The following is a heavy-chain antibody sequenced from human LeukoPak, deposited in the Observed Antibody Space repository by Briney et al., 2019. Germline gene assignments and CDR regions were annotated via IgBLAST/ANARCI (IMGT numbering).Heavy chain of an antibody. V-gene: IGHV4-39*07. CDR3: ASTGGPGRPPGHIVVVTAILDFDY. J-gene: IGHJ4*02. CDR2: IYYSGST. CDR1: GGSISSSSYY. D-gene: IGHD2-21*02. Sequence: SETLSLTCTVSGGSISSSSYYWGWIRQPPGKGLEWIGSIYYSGSTYYNPSLKSRVTISVDTSKNQFSLKLSSVTAADTAVYYCASTGGPGRPPGHIVVVTAILDFDYWGQGTLVTVSS.